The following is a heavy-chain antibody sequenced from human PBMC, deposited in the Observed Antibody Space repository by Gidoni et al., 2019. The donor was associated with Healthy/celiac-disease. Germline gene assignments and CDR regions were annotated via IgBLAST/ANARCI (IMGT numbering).Heavy chain of an antibody. CDR2: IKQDGSEK. CDR3: AGSSRDGYKLHY. J-gene: IGHJ4*02. Sequence: EVQLVESGGGLVQPGGSLRLACAASGFTFSSYWMSWVRQAPGKGLEWVANIKQDGSEKYYVDSVKGRFTISRDNAKNSLYLQMNSLRAEDTAVYYCAGSSRDGYKLHYWGQGTLVTVSS. CDR1: GFTFSSYW. V-gene: IGHV3-7*02. D-gene: IGHD2-2*01.